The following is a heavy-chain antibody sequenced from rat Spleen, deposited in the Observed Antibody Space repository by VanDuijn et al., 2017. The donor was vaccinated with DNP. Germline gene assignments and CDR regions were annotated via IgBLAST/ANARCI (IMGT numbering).Heavy chain of an antibody. CDR3: VTRGKYGGYDY. CDR1: GFSFSDSA. V-gene: IGHV5S10*01. Sequence: EVQLVESGGGVVQPGKSLKLSCAASGFSFSDSAMAWVRQSPKMGLEWVAPIIYDGSHTFYRESVQGRFIISRDNAKTTLNLQMDSLRSEDTATYYCVTRGKYGGYDYWGQGVMVTVSS. J-gene: IGHJ2*01. CDR2: IIYDGSHT. D-gene: IGHD1-11*01.